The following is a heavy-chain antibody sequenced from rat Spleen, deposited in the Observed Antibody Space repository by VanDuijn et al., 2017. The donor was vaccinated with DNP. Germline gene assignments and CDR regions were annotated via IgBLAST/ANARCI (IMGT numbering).Heavy chain of an antibody. J-gene: IGHJ2*01. D-gene: IGHD1-6*01. CDR3: ARSSSILDYFNY. V-gene: IGHV3-1*01. CDR2: ISYSGST. CDR1: GYSITSNY. Sequence: EVQLQESGPGLVKPSQSLSLTCSVTGYSITSNYWGWIRKFPGNKMEWIGHISYSGSTSYNPSLKSRISITRDTSKNQFFLQLKSVTTEDTATYYCARSSSILDYFNYWGQGVMVTVSS.